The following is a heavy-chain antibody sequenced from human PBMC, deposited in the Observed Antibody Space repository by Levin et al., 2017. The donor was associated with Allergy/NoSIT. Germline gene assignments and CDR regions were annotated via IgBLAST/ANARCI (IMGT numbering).Heavy chain of an antibody. CDR3: ATSKGPNYYDSSGYYYHDAFDS. V-gene: IGHV1-8*01. CDR1: GYTFTSYD. Sequence: ASVKVSCKASGYTFTSYDINWVRQATGQGLEWMGWMNPNSGNTGYAQKFQGRVTMTRNTSISTAYMELSSLRSEDTAVYYCATSKGPNYYDSSGYYYHDAFDSWGQGTMVTVSS. CDR2: MNPNSGNT. J-gene: IGHJ3*02. D-gene: IGHD3-22*01.